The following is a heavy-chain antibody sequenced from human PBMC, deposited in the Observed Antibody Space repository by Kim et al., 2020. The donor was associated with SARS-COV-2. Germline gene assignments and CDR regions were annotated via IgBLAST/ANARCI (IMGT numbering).Heavy chain of an antibody. Sequence: NYHPSLKSRVTISVDTSKNQFSLKLRSVTAADTAVYYCTRKEDYFYGMDVWGQGTTVTVSS. V-gene: IGHV4-59*01. J-gene: IGHJ6*02. CDR3: TRKEDYFYGMDV.